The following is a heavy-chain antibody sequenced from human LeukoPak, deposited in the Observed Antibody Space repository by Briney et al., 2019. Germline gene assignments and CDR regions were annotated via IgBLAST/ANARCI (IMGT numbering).Heavy chain of an antibody. J-gene: IGHJ4*02. D-gene: IGHD3-22*01. CDR2: IRYDGTNK. V-gene: IGHV3-30*02. Sequence: GGSLRLSCAASGFTFSSYEMNWVRQAPGKGLEWVSFIRYDGTNKYYADSVKGRFTISRDNSKNTLYLQMYSLRAEDTAVYYCAKISGYYTSDYWGQGTLVTVSS. CDR1: GFTFSSYE. CDR3: AKISGYYTSDY.